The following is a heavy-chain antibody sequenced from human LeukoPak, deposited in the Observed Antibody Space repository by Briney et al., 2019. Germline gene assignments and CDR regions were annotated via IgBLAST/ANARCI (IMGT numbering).Heavy chain of an antibody. D-gene: IGHD2-2*01. J-gene: IGHJ5*02. CDR2: IHYSGST. CDR3: ARDGFSGPSCHGNWVDP. V-gene: IGHV4-31*03. CDR1: GGSISSGTYF. Sequence: PSETLSLTCTVSGGSISSGTYFWSWIRQHSGKGLEWIGYIHYSGSTYNNPSLKSRVTISVDTSKNQFSLKLSSVTAADTAVYYWARDGFSGPSCHGNWVDPWGQGTLVTVSS.